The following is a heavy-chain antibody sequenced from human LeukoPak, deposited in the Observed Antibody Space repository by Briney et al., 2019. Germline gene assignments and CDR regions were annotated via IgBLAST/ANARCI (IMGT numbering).Heavy chain of an antibody. CDR1: GFIVSNKD. Sequence: GGSLRLSCAASGFIVSNKDMSWVRQAPGKGLEWVSVIYSGTNTYYAASVQGRFTISRDTSRNTLYLQMNSLRAEDTAVYYCTRLGPYYYDSWGQGTLVIVSS. CDR2: IYSGTNT. D-gene: IGHD3-16*01. V-gene: IGHV3-53*01. CDR3: TRLGPYYYDS. J-gene: IGHJ4*02.